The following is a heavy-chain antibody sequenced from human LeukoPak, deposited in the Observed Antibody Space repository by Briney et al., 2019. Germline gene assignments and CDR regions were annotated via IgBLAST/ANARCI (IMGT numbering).Heavy chain of an antibody. J-gene: IGHJ4*02. CDR3: ATLDPWDIVLMVYADPRLDY. CDR1: GFTFSSYA. CDR2: ISGSGGST. V-gene: IGHV3-23*01. Sequence: PGGSLRLSCAASGFTFSSYAMSWVRQAPGKGLEWVSAISGSGGSTYYADSVKGRFTISRDNSKNTLYLQMNSLRAEDTAVYYCATLDPWDIVLMVYADPRLDYWGQGTLVTVSS. D-gene: IGHD2-8*01.